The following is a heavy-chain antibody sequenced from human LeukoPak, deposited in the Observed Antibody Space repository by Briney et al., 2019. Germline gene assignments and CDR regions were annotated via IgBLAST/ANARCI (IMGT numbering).Heavy chain of an antibody. CDR1: GFTFSVAA. V-gene: IGHV3-23*01. CDR2: IGASGEST. Sequence: GGSLRLSCAASGFTFSVAAMTWVRQAPGKGLEWVTLIGASGESTYYADSVKGRFTISRDNSKNTLSLQMNSLRVEDTAMYFCAKDIQLSTWGLGTMVTVSS. CDR3: AKDIQLST. J-gene: IGHJ3*01. D-gene: IGHD5-24*01.